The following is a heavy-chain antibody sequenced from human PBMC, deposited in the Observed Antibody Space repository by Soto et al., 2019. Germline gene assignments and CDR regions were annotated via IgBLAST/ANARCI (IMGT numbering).Heavy chain of an antibody. J-gene: IGHJ5*01. CDR3: ASVRYLEWGEYNWFDS. CDR2: IYHSGST. Sequence: SETLSLTCAVSSGSISSSNWWSWVRQPPGKGLEWIGEIYHSGSTNYNPSLKSRVTISVDKSKNQFSLKLSSVTAADTAVYYCASVRYLEWGEYNWFDSWGQGTLVTVSS. D-gene: IGHD3-3*01. CDR1: SGSISSSNW. V-gene: IGHV4-4*02.